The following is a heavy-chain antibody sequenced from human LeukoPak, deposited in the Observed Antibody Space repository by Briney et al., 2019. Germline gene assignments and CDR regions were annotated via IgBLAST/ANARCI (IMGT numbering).Heavy chain of an antibody. D-gene: IGHD3-10*01. J-gene: IGHJ6*04. CDR3: ASHYGSGHEYYYYGMDV. CDR1: GFTFSSYW. V-gene: IGHV3-7*03. Sequence: PGGSLRLSCAASGFTFSSYWMTWVRQAPGKGLEWVASIKQDGTEENYVDSVRGRFTISRDNAKNSLFLQMGGLRAEDTAVYYCASHYGSGHEYYYYGMDVWGKGTTVIVSP. CDR2: IKQDGTEE.